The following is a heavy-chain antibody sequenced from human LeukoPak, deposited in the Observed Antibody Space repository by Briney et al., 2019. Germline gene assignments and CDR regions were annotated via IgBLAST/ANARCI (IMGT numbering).Heavy chain of an antibody. V-gene: IGHV3-7*01. CDR2: IKQDGSEK. Sequence: GGSLRLSCAAAAVTFSSYWVSWVRQAPGKGLEWVANIKQDGSEKYYVDSVKGRFTISRDNAKNSLYLQMNSLRAEDMAVYYCARDSTPVGSGWPYFDYWGQGTLVTVSS. CDR1: AVTFSSYW. J-gene: IGHJ4*02. CDR3: ARDSTPVGSGWPYFDY. D-gene: IGHD6-19*01.